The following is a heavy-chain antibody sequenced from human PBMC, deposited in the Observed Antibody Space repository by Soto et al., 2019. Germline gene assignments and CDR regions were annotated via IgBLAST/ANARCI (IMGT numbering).Heavy chain of an antibody. V-gene: IGHV3-33*01. CDR1: GFTFNTYG. D-gene: IGHD2-8*02. J-gene: IGHJ6*02. CDR2: IWYDGSIK. Sequence: QEQLVESGGGVVQPGRSLRLSCAASGFTFNTYGMHWVRQFPGKGLQWVAIIWYDGSIKYYADSVRGRFTVSRDNSKNTLYLHMNSLRDEDTAVYYCARIDCTGNNCNPYYHYGMDVWGQGTAVTVSS. CDR3: ARIDCTGNNCNPYYHYGMDV.